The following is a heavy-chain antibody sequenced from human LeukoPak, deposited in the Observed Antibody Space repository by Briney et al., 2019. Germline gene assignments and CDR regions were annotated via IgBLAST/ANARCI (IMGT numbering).Heavy chain of an antibody. V-gene: IGHV3-21*01. CDR1: GFTFSSYS. Sequence: PGGSLRLSCAASGFTFSSYSMTWVRQAPGKGLEWVSSISSSSYIYYADSVKGRFTISRDNAKNSLYLQMNSLRAEDTAVYYCAREVGCSSTSCQYYYYGMDVWGQGTTVTVSS. CDR3: AREVGCSSTSCQYYYYGMDV. J-gene: IGHJ6*02. D-gene: IGHD2-2*01. CDR2: ISSSSYI.